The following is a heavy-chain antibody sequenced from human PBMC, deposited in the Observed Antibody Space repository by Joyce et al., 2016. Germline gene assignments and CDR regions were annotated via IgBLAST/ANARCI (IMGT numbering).Heavy chain of an antibody. J-gene: IGHJ2*01. CDR3: ARGEGVRLSVSWYFDL. Sequence: QVQLQESGPGLVKPSQTLSLTCTVSGGSITSGGFYWSWFRHHPGKGLEWIGYSYYRGSTHYTPSLKSRVSISVDTSKNQLSLKLSSGTAADTAVYYCARGEGVRLSVSWYFDLWGRGTLVSVSS. D-gene: IGHD1-26*01. CDR2: SYYRGST. V-gene: IGHV4-31*03. CDR1: GGSITSGGFY.